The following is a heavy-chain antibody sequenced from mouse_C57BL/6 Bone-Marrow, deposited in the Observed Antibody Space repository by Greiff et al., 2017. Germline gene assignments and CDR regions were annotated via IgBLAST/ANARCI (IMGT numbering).Heavy chain of an antibody. V-gene: IGHV1-20*01. Sequence: EVKLMESGPELVKPGDSVKISCKASGYSFTGYFMNWVMQSHGKSLEWIGRINPYNGDTFYNQKFKGKATLTVDKSSSTAHMELRSLTSEDSAVYYCARWDYSPFDYWGQGTTLTVSS. J-gene: IGHJ2*01. CDR1: GYSFTGYF. CDR2: INPYNGDT. D-gene: IGHD2-13*01. CDR3: ARWDYSPFDY.